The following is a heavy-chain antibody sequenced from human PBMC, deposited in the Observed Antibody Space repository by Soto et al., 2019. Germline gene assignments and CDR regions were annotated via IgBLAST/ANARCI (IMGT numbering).Heavy chain of an antibody. CDR3: ARSGSNWGRPYASDI. CDR1: GYSFTSYW. D-gene: IGHD7-27*01. CDR2: IYPGDSDT. J-gene: IGHJ3*02. V-gene: IGHV5-51*01. Sequence: PGESLKISCKGSGYSFTSYWIGWVRQMPGKGLEWMGIIYPGDSDTRYSPSFQGQVTISADKSISTAYLQWSSLKASDTAMYYCARSGSNWGRPYASDIWGQGTMVTVSS.